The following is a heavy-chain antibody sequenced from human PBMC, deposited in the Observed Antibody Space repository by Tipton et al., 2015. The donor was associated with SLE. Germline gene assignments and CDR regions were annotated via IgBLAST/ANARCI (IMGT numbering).Heavy chain of an antibody. Sequence: TLSLTCAVYGGSFSGYYWSWIRQPPGKGVEWIGEINHSGSTNYNPSLKSRVTISVDTSKNQFSLKLSSVTAADTAVYYCARAEIPLGWFDPWGQGTLVTVSS. CDR1: GGSFSGYY. D-gene: IGHD2-2*02. J-gene: IGHJ5*02. V-gene: IGHV4-34*01. CDR2: INHSGST. CDR3: ARAEIPLGWFDP.